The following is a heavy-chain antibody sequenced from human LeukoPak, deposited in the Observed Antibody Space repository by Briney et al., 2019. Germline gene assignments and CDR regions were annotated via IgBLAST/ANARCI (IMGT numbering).Heavy chain of an antibody. CDR2: IYPRDGST. J-gene: IGHJ4*02. Sequence: ASVKVSCKASGYTFTSNYIHWVRQAPGQGLEWMGMIYPRDGSTSYAQKFQGRVTITADESTSTAYMELSSLRSEDTAVYYCAREALGSYADYWGQGTLVTVSS. D-gene: IGHD1-26*01. V-gene: IGHV1-46*01. CDR1: GYTFTSNY. CDR3: AREALGSYADY.